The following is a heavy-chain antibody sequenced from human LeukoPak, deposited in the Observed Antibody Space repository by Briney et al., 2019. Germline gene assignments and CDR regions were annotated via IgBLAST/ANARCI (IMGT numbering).Heavy chain of an antibody. CDR3: ATRYGVAAADFDY. J-gene: IGHJ4*02. CDR1: GYTLTELS. Sequence: ASVKVSCKVSGYTLTELSMHWVRQAPGKGLEWMGGFDPEDGETIYAQKFQGRVTMTEDTSTDTAYMELGSLRSEDTAVYYCATRYGVAAADFDYWGQGTLVTVSS. V-gene: IGHV1-24*01. CDR2: FDPEDGET. D-gene: IGHD6-13*01.